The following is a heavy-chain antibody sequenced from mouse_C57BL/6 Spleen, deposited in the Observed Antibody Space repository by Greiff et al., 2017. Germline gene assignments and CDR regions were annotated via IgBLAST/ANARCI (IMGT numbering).Heavy chain of an antibody. CDR1: GFTFSDYG. CDR2: ISSGSSTI. D-gene: IGHD3-2*02. V-gene: IGHV5-17*01. J-gene: IGHJ3*01. Sequence: EVMLVESGGGLVKPGGSLKLSCAASGFTFSDYGMHWVRQAPEKGLEWVAYISSGSSTIYYADTVKGRFTISRDSAKNTLFLQMTSLRSEDTAMYYCAQTAQATWFAYWGQGTLVTVSA. CDR3: AQTAQATWFAY.